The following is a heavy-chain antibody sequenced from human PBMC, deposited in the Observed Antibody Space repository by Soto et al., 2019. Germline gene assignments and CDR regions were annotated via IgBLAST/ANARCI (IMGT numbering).Heavy chain of an antibody. CDR3: AREEKCSGCSCYSSWFDP. J-gene: IGHJ5*02. CDR1: GGTFSSYA. D-gene: IGHD2-15*01. Sequence: QVQLVQSGAEVKKPGSSVKVSCKASGGTFSSYAIRWVRQAPGQGLEWMGGIIPIFGTANYAQKFQGRVTITADESTSTAYMELSSLRSEDTAVYYCAREEKCSGCSCYSSWFDPWGQGTLVTVSS. CDR2: IIPIFGTA. V-gene: IGHV1-69*01.